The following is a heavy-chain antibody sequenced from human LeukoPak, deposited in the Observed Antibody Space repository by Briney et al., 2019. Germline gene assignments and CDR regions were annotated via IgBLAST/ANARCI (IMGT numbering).Heavy chain of an antibody. CDR2: IYTSGST. CDR1: GGSISSGNYY. J-gene: IGHJ6*03. D-gene: IGHD3-10*01. V-gene: IGHV4-30-4*01. CDR3: ARLERGYYMDV. Sequence: SETLSLTCTVSGGSISSGNYYWSWIRQHPGKGLEWIGYIYTSGSTNYNPSLKSRVTISVDTSKNQFSLKLSSVTAADTAVYYCARLERGYYMDVWGKGTTVTVSS.